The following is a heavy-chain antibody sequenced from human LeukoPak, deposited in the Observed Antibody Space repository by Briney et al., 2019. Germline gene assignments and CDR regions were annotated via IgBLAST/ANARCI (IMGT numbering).Heavy chain of an antibody. CDR1: GYSISSGYY. CDR2: IYHSGST. CDR3: ARDSPEGYY. D-gene: IGHD2-2*01. J-gene: IGHJ4*02. Sequence: SETLSLTCTVSGYSISSGYYWGWIRQPPGKGLEWIGSIYHSGSTYYNPSLKSRVTISVDTSKNQFSLKLSSVTAADTAVYYCARDSPEGYYWGQGTLVTVPS. V-gene: IGHV4-38-2*02.